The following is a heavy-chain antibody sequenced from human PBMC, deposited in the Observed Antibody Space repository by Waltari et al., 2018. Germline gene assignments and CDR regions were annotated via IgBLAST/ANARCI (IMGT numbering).Heavy chain of an antibody. Sequence: QVQLVESGGGVVQPGRSLRLSCAASGFTFSSYAMHWVRQAPGKGLEWVAVISYDGSNKYYADSVKGRLTISRDNSKNTLYLQMNSLRAEDTAVYYCARDRFADAFDIWGQGTMVTVSS. CDR3: ARDRFADAFDI. V-gene: IGHV3-30-3*01. D-gene: IGHD3-16*01. CDR2: ISYDGSNK. CDR1: GFTFSSYA. J-gene: IGHJ3*02.